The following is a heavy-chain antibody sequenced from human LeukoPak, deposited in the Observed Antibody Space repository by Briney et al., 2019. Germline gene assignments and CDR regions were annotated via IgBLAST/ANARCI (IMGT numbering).Heavy chain of an antibody. D-gene: IGHD4-23*01. V-gene: IGHV1-2*02. CDR2: INPNSGGT. J-gene: IGHJ4*02. CDR1: GYTFTGYY. CDR3: ARVYGGGNCLDY. Sequence: ASVKVSCKASGYTFTGYYMHWVRQAPGQGLEWMGWINPNSGGTNYAQKFHGRVTMTRDTSISTGYMELSRLRSDDTAVYYCARVYGGGNCLDYGGQGTLVTVSS.